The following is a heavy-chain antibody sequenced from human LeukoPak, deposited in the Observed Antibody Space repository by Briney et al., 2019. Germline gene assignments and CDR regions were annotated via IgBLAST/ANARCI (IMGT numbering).Heavy chain of an antibody. CDR2: ISSSSSYI. Sequence: GGSLRLSCAASEFTFSGYTMNWVRQAPGKGLEWVSSISSSSSYIYYAHSVKGRFTISRDNAKNSLYLQMNSLRAEDTAVYYCARAPRGGYNPLDYWGQGTLVTVSS. V-gene: IGHV3-21*01. D-gene: IGHD5-24*01. J-gene: IGHJ4*02. CDR3: ARAPRGGYNPLDY. CDR1: EFTFSGYT.